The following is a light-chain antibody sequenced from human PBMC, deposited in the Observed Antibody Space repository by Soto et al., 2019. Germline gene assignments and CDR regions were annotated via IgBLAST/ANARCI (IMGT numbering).Light chain of an antibody. CDR2: AAS. CDR3: QQSYSTPWT. J-gene: IGKJ1*01. V-gene: IGKV1-39*01. CDR1: HNTRGY. Sequence: DIQMPQSPSSLSASVRDRVTITCRASHNTRGYLNWYQQKPGKAPKLLIYAASNLQSGIPSRFSGSGSETDFTLTISSLQPEDFATYYCQQSYSTPWTFGQGTNVDIK.